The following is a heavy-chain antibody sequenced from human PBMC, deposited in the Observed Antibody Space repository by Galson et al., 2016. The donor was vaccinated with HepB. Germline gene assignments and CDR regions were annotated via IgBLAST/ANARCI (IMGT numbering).Heavy chain of an antibody. D-gene: IGHD2-21*01. CDR3: AAYAVAYYGMDV. CDR1: GFSFSNYW. V-gene: IGHV3-74*01. CDR2: IHGDGKSS. Sequence: SLRLSCAASGFSFSNYWMYWIRQAPGKGLVCVSRIHGDGKSSTYADSVRGRFTISRDNAKHTLYLQMNSLGVEDTGVYYCAAYAVAYYGMDVWGQGTTVTVSS. J-gene: IGHJ6*02.